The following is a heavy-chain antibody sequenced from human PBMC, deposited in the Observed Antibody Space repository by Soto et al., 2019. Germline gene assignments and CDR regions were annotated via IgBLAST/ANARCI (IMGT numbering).Heavy chain of an antibody. CDR3: ATTPAPTKDYVWGSYRLPYYGMDV. CDR1: GFSFTTYW. Sequence: PGESLKISCKGSGFSFTTYWIAWVRQMPGKGLEWMGIIYPGDSKTTYSPSFQGQVTISADKSISTAYLQWSSLKASDTAMYYCATTPAPTKDYVWGSYRLPYYGMDVWGQGTTVTVS. V-gene: IGHV5-51*01. D-gene: IGHD3-16*02. CDR2: IYPGDSKT. J-gene: IGHJ6*02.